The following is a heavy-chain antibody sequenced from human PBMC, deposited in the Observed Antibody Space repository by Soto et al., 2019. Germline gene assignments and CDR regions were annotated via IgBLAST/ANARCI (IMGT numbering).Heavy chain of an antibody. CDR3: AKDLQAYGDYNYYYYGMDV. J-gene: IGHJ6*02. Sequence: QVQLVESGGGVVQPGGSLRLSCTASGFTFTTFGIHWVRQAPGKGLGGGALISYDGHNKYYSDSVKGRFTISRDNYKNTLSLQMNSLRAEDTAVYYCAKDLQAYGDYNYYYYGMDVWGQGTTVSVSS. V-gene: IGHV3-30*18. CDR1: GFTFTTFG. CDR2: ISYDGHNK. D-gene: IGHD4-17*01.